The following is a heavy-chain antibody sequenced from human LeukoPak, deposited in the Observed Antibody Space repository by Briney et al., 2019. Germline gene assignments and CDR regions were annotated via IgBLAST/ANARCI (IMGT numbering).Heavy chain of an antibody. Sequence: PSETLSLTCTVSGGSISSSSYYWGWIRQPPGKGLEWIGRIYTSGSTNYNPSLKSRVTISVDTSKNQFSLKLSSVTAADTAVYYCARDPGYSSGWLDYWGQGTLVTVSS. CDR2: IYTSGST. D-gene: IGHD6-19*01. CDR1: GGSISSSSYY. CDR3: ARDPGYSSGWLDY. V-gene: IGHV4-61*02. J-gene: IGHJ4*02.